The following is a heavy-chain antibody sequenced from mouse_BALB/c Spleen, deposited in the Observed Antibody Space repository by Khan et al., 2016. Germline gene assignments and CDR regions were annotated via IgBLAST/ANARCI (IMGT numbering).Heavy chain of an antibody. CDR1: GYTFTSYW. J-gene: IGHJ2*01. CDR3: ARRDGSSYFDY. CDR2: INPSTGYT. V-gene: IGHV1-7*01. D-gene: IGHD1-1*01. Sequence: QVQLQQSGAELAKPGASVKMSCKASGYTFTSYWMHWVKQRPGQGLEWIGYINPSTGYTEYNQKFKDKATLTADKSSSTAYMQLSSLTSEDSAVYYCARRDGSSYFDYWGQGTTLPVSS.